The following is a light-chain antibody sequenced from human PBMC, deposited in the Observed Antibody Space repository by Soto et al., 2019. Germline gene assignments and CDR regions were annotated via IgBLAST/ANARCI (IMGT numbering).Light chain of an antibody. V-gene: IGLV2-14*01. CDR3: SSYTSTGTYVI. CDR1: SSDVGAYNY. Sequence: QSALTQPASVSGFPGQSITISCTGTSSDVGAYNYVSWYQQHPDKAPKLIIYEVSSRPSGVSNRFSGSKSGNTASLTVSGLQAEDEADYYCSSYTSTGTYVIFGGGTQLTVL. CDR2: EVS. J-gene: IGLJ2*01.